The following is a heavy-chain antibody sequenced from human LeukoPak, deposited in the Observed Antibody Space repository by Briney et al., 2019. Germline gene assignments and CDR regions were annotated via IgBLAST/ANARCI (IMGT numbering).Heavy chain of an antibody. CDR3: ARDRGGVYCSSTSCSREFDY. V-gene: IGHV1-18*04. D-gene: IGHD2-2*01. CDR2: ISAYDGNT. J-gene: IGHJ4*02. Sequence: GASVKVSCKASGYTFTGYYMHWVRQAPGQGLEWMGWISAYDGNTNYAQKLQGRVTMTTDTSTSTAYMELRSLRSDDTAVYYCARDRGGVYCSSTSCSREFDYWGQGTLVTVSS. CDR1: GYTFTGYY.